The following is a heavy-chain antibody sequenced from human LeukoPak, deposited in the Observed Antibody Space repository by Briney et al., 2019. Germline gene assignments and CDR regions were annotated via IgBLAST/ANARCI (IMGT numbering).Heavy chain of an antibody. CDR3: GKDRCGNGIGCYYYYMDV. CDR1: GFTFSSYE. D-gene: IGHD2-21*01. J-gene: IGHJ6*03. CDR2: ISSSGSTI. V-gene: IGHV3-48*03. Sequence: GGSLRLSCAASGFTFSSYEMNWVRQAPGKGLEWVSYISSSGSTIYYADSVKGRFTISRDNAKNSLYLQMNSLRAADTAVYYCGKDRCGNGIGCYYYYMDVWGKGTTVTISS.